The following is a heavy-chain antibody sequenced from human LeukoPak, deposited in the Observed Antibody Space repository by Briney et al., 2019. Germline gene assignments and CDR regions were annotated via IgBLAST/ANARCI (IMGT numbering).Heavy chain of an antibody. Sequence: PGGSLRLSCAASGFTFSSYAMSWVRQAPGKGLEWVATIKEDGSVEYNVDSMKGRFIISRDNAKNSLYLQMNSLRAEDTAVYYCARVFRSGYYDYFDYWGQGTLVTVSS. CDR1: GFTFSSYA. V-gene: IGHV3-7*01. CDR3: ARVFRSGYYDYFDY. J-gene: IGHJ4*02. CDR2: IKEDGSVE. D-gene: IGHD3-3*01.